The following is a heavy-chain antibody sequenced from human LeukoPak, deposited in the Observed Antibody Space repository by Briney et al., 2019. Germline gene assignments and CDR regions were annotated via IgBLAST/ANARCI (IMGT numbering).Heavy chain of an antibody. CDR3: AKDIIGRIAVAGNYYYYGMDV. J-gene: IGHJ6*02. Sequence: GRSLRLSCAASGFTFSSYGMHWVRQAPGKGLEWVSSISSSSSYIYYADSVKGRFTISRDNAKNSLYLQMNSLRAEDTAVYYCAKDIIGRIAVAGNYYYYGMDVWGQGTTVTVSS. V-gene: IGHV3-21*01. D-gene: IGHD6-19*01. CDR2: ISSSSSYI. CDR1: GFTFSSYG.